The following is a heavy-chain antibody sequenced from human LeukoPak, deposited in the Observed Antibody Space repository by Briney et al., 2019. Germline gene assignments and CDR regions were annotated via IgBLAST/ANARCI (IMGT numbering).Heavy chain of an antibody. CDR2: INTGGSTI. CDR3: ARDLLFDP. Sequence: GGSLRLSCAASGFTFSTYEMNWVRQAPGKGLEWVSYINTGGSTIYYADSVKSRFTVSRDNAKNSLYLQMNSLRVEDTALYYCARDLLFDPWGRGTLVTVSS. CDR1: GFTFSTYE. V-gene: IGHV3-48*03. D-gene: IGHD3-10*01. J-gene: IGHJ5*02.